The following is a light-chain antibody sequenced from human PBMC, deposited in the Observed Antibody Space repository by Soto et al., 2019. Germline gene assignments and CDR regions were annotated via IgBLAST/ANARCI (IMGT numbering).Light chain of an antibody. Sequence: QSALTQPASVSGSPGQSITISCIGTSSDVGGYNYVSWYQHHPSRVPKLMIFEVIDRPSGVSNRFSASKSGNTAYLTISGLQAEDEADYYCSSFSSASTFVFGGGTKLTVL. J-gene: IGLJ2*01. V-gene: IGLV2-14*01. CDR1: SSDVGGYNY. CDR2: EVI. CDR3: SSFSSASTFV.